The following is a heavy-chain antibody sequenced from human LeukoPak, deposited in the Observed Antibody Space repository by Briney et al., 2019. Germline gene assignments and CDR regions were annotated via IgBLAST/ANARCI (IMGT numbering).Heavy chain of an antibody. CDR2: IYYSGST. CDR1: GGSISSSSYY. Sequence: SETPSLTCTVSGGSISSSSYYWGWIRQPPGKGLEWIGSIYYSGSTYYNPSLKSRVTISVDTSKNQFSLKLSSVTAADTAVYYCARHRSDIVVVPAAVDYWGQGTLVTVSS. V-gene: IGHV4-39*01. CDR3: ARHRSDIVVVPAAVDY. D-gene: IGHD2-2*01. J-gene: IGHJ4*02.